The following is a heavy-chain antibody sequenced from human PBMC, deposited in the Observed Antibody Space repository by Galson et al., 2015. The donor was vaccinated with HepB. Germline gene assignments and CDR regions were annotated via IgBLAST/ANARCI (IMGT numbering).Heavy chain of an antibody. J-gene: IGHJ4*02. CDR3: AKKMKSGPAVAAADY. CDR2: ISNDGNYI. V-gene: IGHV3-30*18. D-gene: IGHD6-19*01. CDR1: GLTFSTYA. Sequence: SLRLSCAPSGLTFSTYAFHWVRQAPGKGLEWVAVISNDGNYINYADSVKGRFTIPRDNSMNTVHLQMNSLRTEDSGVYYCAKKMKSGPAVAAADYWGQGTQVTVS.